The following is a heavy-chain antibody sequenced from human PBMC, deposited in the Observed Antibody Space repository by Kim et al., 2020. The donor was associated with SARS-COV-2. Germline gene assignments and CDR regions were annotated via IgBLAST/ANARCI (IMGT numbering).Heavy chain of an antibody. D-gene: IGHD5-18*01. CDR3: AKKRSSRYSDGSDFDS. J-gene: IGHJ4*02. CDR1: GFTFDDYS. CDR2: ISGDGGAT. V-gene: IGHV3-43*02. Sequence: GGSLRLSCEASGFTFDDYSMHWVRQPPGKGLEWVSLISGDGGATYYADSVKGRFTISRDNSKDSLFLQMNSLRIEDTALYYCAKKRSSRYSDGSDFDSWGQGTLVTVSS.